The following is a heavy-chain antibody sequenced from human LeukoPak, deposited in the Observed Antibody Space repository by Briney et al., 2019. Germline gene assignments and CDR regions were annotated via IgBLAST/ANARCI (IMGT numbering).Heavy chain of an antibody. CDR3: ARAPGVNYYYYMDV. Sequence: GGSLRLSCAASGFSFDDYGMSWVRQAPGKGLEWVSGIKWSGGSTGYADSVKGRFTISRDNVKNSLFLQMNSLRAEDSALYYCARAPGVNYYYYMDVWGKGTTVTVSS. D-gene: IGHD2-8*01. CDR2: IKWSGGST. V-gene: IGHV3-20*04. J-gene: IGHJ6*03. CDR1: GFSFDDYG.